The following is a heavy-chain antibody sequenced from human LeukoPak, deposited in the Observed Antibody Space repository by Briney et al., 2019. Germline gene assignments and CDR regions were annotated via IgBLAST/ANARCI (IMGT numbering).Heavy chain of an antibody. D-gene: IGHD2-8*02. CDR1: GFTFRSYW. J-gene: IGHJ2*01. CDR3: AKDPGGGGHDWYFDL. Sequence: PGGSLRLSCAASGFTFRSYWMHWVRQAPGKGLVWVSRINNNGRWTDYADSVKGRFAISRDNAKNTMYLQMNSLSADDTAVYYCAKDPGGGGHDWYFDLWGRGTMVTVS. V-gene: IGHV3-74*01. CDR2: INNNGRWT.